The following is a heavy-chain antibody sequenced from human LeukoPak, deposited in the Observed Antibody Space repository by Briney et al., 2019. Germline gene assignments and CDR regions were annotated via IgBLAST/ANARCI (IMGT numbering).Heavy chain of an antibody. CDR3: ARDHTTRDIVVVVAATTRLYYYGMDV. CDR2: ISYDGSNK. J-gene: IGHJ6*02. D-gene: IGHD2-15*01. Sequence: PGRSLRLSCAASGFTFSSYAMHWVRQAPGKGLEWVAVISYDGSNKYYADSVKGRFTISRDNSNNTLYLQMNSLRAEDTAVYYCARDHTTRDIVVVVAATTRLYYYGMDVWGQGTTVTVSS. CDR1: GFTFSSYA. V-gene: IGHV3-30-3*01.